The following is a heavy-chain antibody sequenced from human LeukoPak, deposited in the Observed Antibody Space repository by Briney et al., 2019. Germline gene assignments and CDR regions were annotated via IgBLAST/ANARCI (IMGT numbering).Heavy chain of an antibody. Sequence: SETLSLTCTVSGGSISSYYWSWIRQPPGKGLEWIGYIYYSGSTNYNPSLKSRVTISVDTSKNQFSLKLSSVTAADTAVYYCARGDYDILTGYYPAEYFQYWGQGTLVTVSS. CDR1: GGSISSYY. J-gene: IGHJ1*01. CDR2: IYYSGST. V-gene: IGHV4-59*01. D-gene: IGHD3-9*01. CDR3: ARGDYDILTGYYPAEYFQY.